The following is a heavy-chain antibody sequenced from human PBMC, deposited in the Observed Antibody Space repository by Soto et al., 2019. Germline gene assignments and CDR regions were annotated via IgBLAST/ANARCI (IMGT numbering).Heavy chain of an antibody. CDR1: GFPFSSYG. J-gene: IGHJ5*02. D-gene: IGHD3-3*01. CDR3: AKDVAFQSRYYSGRHYFDP. Sequence: PGGSLRLSCAASGFPFSSYGMNWVRQAPGKGLEWVSAISGSDGTTHYADSVRGRFTISRDNSNNTVFLQMNSLRVEDTGLYYCAKDVAFQSRYYSGRHYFDPWGQGALVTVSS. CDR2: ISGSDGTT. V-gene: IGHV3-23*01.